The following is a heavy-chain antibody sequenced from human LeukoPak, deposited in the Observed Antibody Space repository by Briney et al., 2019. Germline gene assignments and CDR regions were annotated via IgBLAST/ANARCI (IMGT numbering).Heavy chain of an antibody. V-gene: IGHV4-39*07. CDR1: GGSISSSSYY. Sequence: SETLSLTCTVSGGSISSSSYYWGWIRQPPGKGLEWIGSIYYSGSTYHNPSLKSRVTISVATYKNQFSLKLGSVTAADTAVYYCATTADYYGSRSYYFDYWGQGTLVTVSS. D-gene: IGHD3-10*01. CDR2: IYYSGST. CDR3: ATTADYYGSRSYYFDY. J-gene: IGHJ4*02.